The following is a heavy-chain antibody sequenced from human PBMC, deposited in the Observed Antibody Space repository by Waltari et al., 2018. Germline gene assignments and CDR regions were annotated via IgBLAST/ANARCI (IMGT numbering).Heavy chain of an antibody. J-gene: IGHJ6*03. CDR3: GKDRDSSLSYSYYYMDD. Sequence: EVQLVESGGGLVHPGGSRRLSCVASGFTFSSYSLHWVRQAPGKGLEWVSVITVSGDGTEYADSVKGRSTISRDKSRNTLHLQMNSLRVEDTAVYYCGKDRDSSLSYSYYYMDDWGNGTAVTVSS. V-gene: IGHV3-23*04. CDR2: ITVSGDGT. CDR1: GFTFSSYS.